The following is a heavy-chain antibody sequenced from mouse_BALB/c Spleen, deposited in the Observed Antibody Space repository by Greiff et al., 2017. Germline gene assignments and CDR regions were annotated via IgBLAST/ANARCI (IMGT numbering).Heavy chain of an antibody. D-gene: IGHD2-4*01. CDR2: INPSTGYT. Sequence: QVQLQQSGAELAKPGASVKMSCKASGYTFTSYWMHWVKQRPGQGLEWIGYINPSTGYTEYNQKFKDKATLTADKSSSTAYMQLSSLTSEDSAVYYCARSLIYYDYSFDYWGQGTTLTVSS. V-gene: IGHV1-7*01. CDR3: ARSLIYYDYSFDY. J-gene: IGHJ2*01. CDR1: GYTFTSYW.